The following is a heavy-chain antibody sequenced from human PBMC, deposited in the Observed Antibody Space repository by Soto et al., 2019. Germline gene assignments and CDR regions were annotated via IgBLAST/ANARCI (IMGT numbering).Heavy chain of an antibody. D-gene: IGHD6-6*01. V-gene: IGHV3-21*04. J-gene: IGHJ6*02. CDR3: ARWGSSARYYGVDV. CDR2: ISSSSSYI. Sequence: GGSLRLSCAASGFTFSSYAMNWVRQAPGKGLEWVSSISSSSSYIYYADSVKGRFTISRDNAKNSLYLQWSSLKASDTAMYYCARWGSSARYYGVDVWGQGTTVTVSS. CDR1: GFTFSSYA.